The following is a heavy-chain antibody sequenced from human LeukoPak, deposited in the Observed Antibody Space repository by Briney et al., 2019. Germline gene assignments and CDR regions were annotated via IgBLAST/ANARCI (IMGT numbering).Heavy chain of an antibody. D-gene: IGHD2-2*01. V-gene: IGHV3-48*04. Sequence: PGGSLRLSCAAAGFTFSSYSMNWVRQAPGKGLGWVSFITSSTSTIYYADSVKGRFTISRDNAKNSLYLQMNSLRAEDTAVYYCARGGFCSSSSCPLVLDYWGQGTLVAVSS. CDR1: GFTFSSYS. CDR2: ITSSTSTI. J-gene: IGHJ4*02. CDR3: ARGGFCSSSSCPLVLDY.